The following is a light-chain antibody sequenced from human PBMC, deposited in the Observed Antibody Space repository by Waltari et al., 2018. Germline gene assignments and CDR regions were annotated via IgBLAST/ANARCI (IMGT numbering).Light chain of an antibody. CDR3: QQRTNWQLT. CDR2: DAS. CDR1: QSVSTY. V-gene: IGKV3-11*01. Sequence: EVVLTQSPATLSLSPGERATLSCRASQSVSTYLAWYQHKPGPVTRLLIYDASNRATGIPARFSGSGSGKDITITISRLEPEVFAVYYCQQRTNWQLTFGGGTKVEIK. J-gene: IGKJ4*01.